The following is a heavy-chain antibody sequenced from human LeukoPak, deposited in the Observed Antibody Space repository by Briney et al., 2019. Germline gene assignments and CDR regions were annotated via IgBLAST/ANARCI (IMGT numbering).Heavy chain of an antibody. D-gene: IGHD1-7*01. CDR1: GFTFSSYA. Sequence: PGGSLRLSCAASGFTFSSYAMSWVRQAPGKGLEWVSSISGSGGSTYYADSVKGRFTISRDNAKNSLYLQMNSLRAEDTAVYYCARAYITGTDYFDYWGQGTLVTVSS. CDR3: ARAYITGTDYFDY. V-gene: IGHV3-23*01. CDR2: ISGSGGST. J-gene: IGHJ4*02.